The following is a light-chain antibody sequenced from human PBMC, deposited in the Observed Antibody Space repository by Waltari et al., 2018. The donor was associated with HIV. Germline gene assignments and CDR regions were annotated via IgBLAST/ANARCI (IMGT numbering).Light chain of an antibody. CDR3: QSYDSSLSAFV. V-gene: IGLV1-40*01. CDR2: GKN. CDR1: SSNIGAGYD. J-gene: IGLJ1*01. Sequence: QSVLTQPPSVSGAPGQRVTISCTGRSSNIGAGYDVHWSQQLPGTAPKLLIYGKNNGPSGVPDRFSRAEAGTSASLAITGLQAGDEADYYCQSYDSSLSAFVFGTGTKVTVL.